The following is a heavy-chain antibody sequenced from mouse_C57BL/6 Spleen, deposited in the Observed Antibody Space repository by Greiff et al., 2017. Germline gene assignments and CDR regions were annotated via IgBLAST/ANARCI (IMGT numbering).Heavy chain of an antibody. V-gene: IGHV1-15*01. CDR3: TQRSNYHVDY. D-gene: IGHD2-1*01. Sequence: VQLQQSGAELVRPGASVTLSCKASGYTFTDYEMHWVKQTPVHGLEWIGAIVPETGGTAYNQKFKGKAILTADKSSSTAYMELRSLTSEDAAFYYGTQRSNYHVDYWGQGTTLTVSS. J-gene: IGHJ2*01. CDR1: GYTFTDYE. CDR2: IVPETGGT.